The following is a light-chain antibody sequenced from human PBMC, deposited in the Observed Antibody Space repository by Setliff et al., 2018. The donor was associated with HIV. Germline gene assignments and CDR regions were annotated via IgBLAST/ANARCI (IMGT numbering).Light chain of an antibody. Sequence: QSALTQPVSVSGSPGQSITISCTGTDSDVGGYNYVSWYQQHPGKAPKLMIYDVNDRPSGVSNRFSGSKSGNTASLTISGLQAEDEADYYCKSYRSSASPYFPYVFGTGTKVTVL. CDR1: DSDVGGYNY. CDR2: DVN. V-gene: IGLV2-14*01. J-gene: IGLJ1*01. CDR3: KSYRSSASPYFPYV.